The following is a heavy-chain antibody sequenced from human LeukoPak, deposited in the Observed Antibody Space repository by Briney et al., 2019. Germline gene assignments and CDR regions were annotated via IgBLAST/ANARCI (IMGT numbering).Heavy chain of an antibody. D-gene: IGHD1-14*01. CDR2: INTNTGNP. Sequence: ASVKVSCKASGYTFTSYAMNWVRQASGQGLEWMGWINTNTGNPTYAQGFTGRFVFSLDTSVSTAYLQISSLKAEDTAVYYCARDWRLLRQRRKFYNWFDPWGQGTLVTVSS. CDR1: GYTFTSYA. J-gene: IGHJ5*02. V-gene: IGHV7-4-1*02. CDR3: ARDWRLLRQRRKFYNWFDP.